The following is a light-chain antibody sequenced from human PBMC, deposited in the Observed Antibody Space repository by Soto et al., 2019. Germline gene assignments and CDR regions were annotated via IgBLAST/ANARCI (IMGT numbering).Light chain of an antibody. J-gene: IGKJ2*01. V-gene: IGKV1-39*01. CDR3: QQSYNSPYS. Sequence: DIQMTQSPSSLSASLGDRVTITCRASQSINNYLNWYQQEEGKAPKLLIYAATSLQSGVPSRFSGSGSGTEFTLTISSLQPGDFATYSCQQSYNSPYSLGLGTKLEIK. CDR2: AAT. CDR1: QSINNY.